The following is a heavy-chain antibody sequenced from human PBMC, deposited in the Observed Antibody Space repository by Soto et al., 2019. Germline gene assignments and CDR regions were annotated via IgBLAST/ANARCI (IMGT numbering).Heavy chain of an antibody. CDR2: MYNTVST. D-gene: IGHD3-3*01. CDR3: SGLQRELLIYRHFCY. V-gene: IGHV4-30-4*08. J-gene: IGHJ4*02. CDR1: GGSISRGGYY. Sequence: QVQLHESGPGLVKPSQTLSLTCTVSGGSISRGGYYWSWIRQRPGKVLEWIAYMYNTVSTHYHPSLKKPSTLSGPTAQNPVSLKPSSFSSAGPALFYLSGLQRELLIYRHFCYLGQGAPVTLPS.